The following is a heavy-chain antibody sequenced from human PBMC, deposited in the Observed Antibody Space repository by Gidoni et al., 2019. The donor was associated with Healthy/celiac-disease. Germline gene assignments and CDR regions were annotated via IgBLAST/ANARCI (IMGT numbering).Heavy chain of an antibody. CDR3: ARSLGGWYYYYYGMDV. V-gene: IGHV4-34*01. CDR1: GGSFSGYY. Sequence: QVQLQQWGAGLLKPSETLSLTCAVYGGSFSGYYWSWIRPPPGKGLELIGEINHSGSTNYNPSLKSRGTILIDTSKNQFSLKLSSVTAADTAVYYWARSLGGWYYYYYGMDVWGQGTTVTVSS. J-gene: IGHJ6*02. CDR2: INHSGST. D-gene: IGHD6-19*01.